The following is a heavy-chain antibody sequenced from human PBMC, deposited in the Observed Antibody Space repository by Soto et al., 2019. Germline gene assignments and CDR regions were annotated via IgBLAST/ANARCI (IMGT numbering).Heavy chain of an antibody. D-gene: IGHD5-18*01. CDR3: ARDYSSYGPFDY. J-gene: IGHJ4*02. Sequence: PGGSPSLSCAASVFPFSSYSMNWVRLVPGKGLEWVSYISSSSSSTIYYADSVKGRFTISRDNAKNSLYLQMNSLRAEDTAVYYCARDYSSYGPFDYWGQGTLVTVSS. CDR2: ISSSSSSTI. V-gene: IGHV3-48*01. CDR1: VFPFSSYS.